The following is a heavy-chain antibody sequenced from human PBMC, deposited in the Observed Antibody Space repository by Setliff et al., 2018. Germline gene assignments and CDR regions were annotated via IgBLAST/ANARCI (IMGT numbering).Heavy chain of an antibody. Sequence: VGSLRLSCAASGFTFSSHAMSWVRQAPGKGLEWISTIYTNGITTFYAESVKGRFTISRDNSKNTLRLQMNGLRVEDTAVYYCARVRGGVVTGTFDYWGQGTLVTVS. CDR3: ARVRGGVVTGTFDY. CDR1: GFTFSSHA. V-gene: IGHV3-23*05. CDR2: IYTNGITT. D-gene: IGHD1-7*01. J-gene: IGHJ4*02.